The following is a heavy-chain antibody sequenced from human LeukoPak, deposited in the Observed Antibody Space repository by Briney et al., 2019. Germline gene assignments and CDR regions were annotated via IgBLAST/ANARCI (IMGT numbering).Heavy chain of an antibody. V-gene: IGHV1-3*01. CDR3: ARGLKTILLWFGDRPWFDP. CDR2: INAGNGNT. CDR1: GYTFTSYA. D-gene: IGHD3-10*01. J-gene: IGHJ5*02. Sequence: ASVNVSCKASGYTFTSYAMHWVRQAPGQRLEWMGWINAGNGNTKYSQKFQGRVTITRDTSASTAYMELSSLRSEDTAVYYCARGLKTILLWFGDRPWFDPWGQGTLVTVSS.